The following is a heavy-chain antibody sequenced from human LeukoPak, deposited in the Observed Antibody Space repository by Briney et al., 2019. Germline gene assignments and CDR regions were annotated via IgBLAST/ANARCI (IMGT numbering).Heavy chain of an antibody. CDR1: GGSISSSSYY. CDR3: ARARRPGAVDY. CDR2: IYYTGST. Sequence: SETLSLTCTVSGGSISSSSYYWGWIRQPPGKGLEWIGSIYYTGSTYYNPSLKSRVTISVDTSKNQFSLKLSSVTAADTAVYYCARARRPGAVDYWGQGTLVTVSS. D-gene: IGHD3-10*01. V-gene: IGHV4-39*07. J-gene: IGHJ4*02.